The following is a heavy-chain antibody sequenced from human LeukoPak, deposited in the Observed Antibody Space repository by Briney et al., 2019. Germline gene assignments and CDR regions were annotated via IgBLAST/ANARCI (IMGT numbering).Heavy chain of an antibody. D-gene: IGHD3-3*01. V-gene: IGHV3-43*02. CDR3: AKESSYYDFWSGYFDY. Sequence: GGSLRLSCAASGFTFDDYAMHWVRQAPGKGLEWVSLISGDGGSTYYADSVKGRFTISRDNSKNSLYLQINSMITEDTALYYFAKESSYYDFWSGYFDYWGQGTPVNVSS. J-gene: IGHJ4*02. CDR2: ISGDGGST. CDR1: GFTFDDYA.